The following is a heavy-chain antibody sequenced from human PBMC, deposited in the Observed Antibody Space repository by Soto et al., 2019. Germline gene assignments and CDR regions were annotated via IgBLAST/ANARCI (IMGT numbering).Heavy chain of an antibody. CDR3: TRAYGAETFDF. Sequence: ASVKVSCKASGYTFNNYDIHWVRQAPGHGLEWMGWMNPNSGNTGYAQNFRGRVTMTQNTAIGTAYMELSSLRSDDTATYYCTRAYGAETFDFWGQGTQVTV. J-gene: IGHJ5*01. D-gene: IGHD3-10*01. CDR1: GYTFNNYD. CDR2: MNPNSGNT. V-gene: IGHV1-8*02.